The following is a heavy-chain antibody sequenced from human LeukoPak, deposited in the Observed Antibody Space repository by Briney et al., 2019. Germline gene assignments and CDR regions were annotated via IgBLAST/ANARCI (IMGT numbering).Heavy chain of an antibody. CDR1: GFTFDDYA. D-gene: IGHD1-26*01. CDR2: ISWNSGSI. CDR3: AKDRGSGSYFSYAEYFQH. Sequence: GGSLRLSCAASGFTFDDYAMHWVRQAPGKGLEWVSGISWNSGSIGYADSVKGRFTISRDNAKNSLYLQMNSLRAEDTALYYCAKDRGSGSYFSYAEYFQHWGQGTLVTVSS. J-gene: IGHJ1*01. V-gene: IGHV3-9*01.